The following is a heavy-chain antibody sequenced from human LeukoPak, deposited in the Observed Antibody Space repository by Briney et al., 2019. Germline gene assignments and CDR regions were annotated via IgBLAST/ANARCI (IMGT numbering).Heavy chain of an antibody. D-gene: IGHD3-22*01. CDR2: ISGSGGRT. CDR3: ANPVSNYYDSSGYYWDWFDP. J-gene: IGHJ5*02. V-gene: IGHV3-23*01. CDR1: GFTFSSYA. Sequence: GGSLRLSCAASGFTFSSYAMSWVRQAPGKGLEWVSAISGSGGRTYYADSVKGRFTISRDNSKNTLYLQMNSLRAEDTAVYYCANPVSNYYDSSGYYWDWFDPWGQGTLVTVSS.